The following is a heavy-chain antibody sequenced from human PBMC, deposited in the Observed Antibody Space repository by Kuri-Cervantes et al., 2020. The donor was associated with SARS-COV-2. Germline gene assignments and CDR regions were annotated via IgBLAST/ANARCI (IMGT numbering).Heavy chain of an antibody. Sequence: GGSLRLSCAASGFTFSYYSMNWVRQAPGKGLEWGSSISSSSSYIYYADSVKGRFTISRDNAKTSLYLQLNSLRAEDTAGYYCARAELRLIDYWGQGTLVTVSS. CDR1: GFTFSYYS. V-gene: IGHV3-21*01. J-gene: IGHJ4*02. D-gene: IGHD1-26*01. CDR3: ARAELRLIDY. CDR2: ISSSSSYI.